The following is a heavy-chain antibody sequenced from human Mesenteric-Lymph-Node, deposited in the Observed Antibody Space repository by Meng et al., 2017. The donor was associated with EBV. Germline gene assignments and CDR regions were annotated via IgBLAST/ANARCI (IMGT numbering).Heavy chain of an antibody. D-gene: IGHD4-17*01. Sequence: QVHVVASGAEVQEPGAAVKVSCNASGYTFSSYDMHWVRQDPGQRLEWVGWINAGNGKTKYSQKLQGRVTLTRDTYASTAYMELSSLSSADTAVYYCARALYGDPGTHFDYWGQGTLVTVSS. CDR1: GYTFSSYD. J-gene: IGHJ4*02. V-gene: IGHV1-3*01. CDR2: INAGNGKT. CDR3: ARALYGDPGTHFDY.